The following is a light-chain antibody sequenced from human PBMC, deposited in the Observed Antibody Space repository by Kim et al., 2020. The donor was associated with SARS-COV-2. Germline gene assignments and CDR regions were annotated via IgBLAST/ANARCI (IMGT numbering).Light chain of an antibody. CDR3: QKYNSAPRT. CDR2: GAT. CDR1: QGISNY. J-gene: IGKJ1*01. Sequence: DIQMTQSPSSLSASVGDRITITCRASQGISNYLAWYQQKPGTAPKLLIYGATALQSGVPSRFSGSESGTDFTLTISSLQPEDVATYDCQKYNSAPRTFGQGTKVDIK. V-gene: IGKV1-27*01.